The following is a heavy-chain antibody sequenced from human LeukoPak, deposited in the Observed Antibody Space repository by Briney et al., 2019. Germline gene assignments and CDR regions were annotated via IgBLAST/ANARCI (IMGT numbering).Heavy chain of an antibody. Sequence: SQTLSLTCAVSGGSISSGGYSWSWIRQPPGKGLEWIGYIYHSGSTYYNPSLESRVTISVDRSKNQFSLKLSSVTAADTAVYYCASLRYYYDSSGYYYDSRSIVFDYWGQGTLVTVSS. J-gene: IGHJ4*02. CDR1: GGSISSGGYS. D-gene: IGHD3-22*01. V-gene: IGHV4-30-2*01. CDR3: ASLRYYYDSSGYYYDSRSIVFDY. CDR2: IYHSGST.